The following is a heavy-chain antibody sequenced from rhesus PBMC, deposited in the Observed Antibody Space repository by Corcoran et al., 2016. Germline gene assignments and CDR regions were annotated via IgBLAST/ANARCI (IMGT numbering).Heavy chain of an antibody. V-gene: IGHV4S11*01. Sequence: QVQLQESGPGLVTPMETLSLTCAFFGGSINRNYWSWIRQPPGKGLDWFGYLHGRGSSNKCSHALKIRVTLSVDTSRNQFSLNLNTLTAADTAVYYCARWGCGGGVCHSVDVWGRGVLVTVAS. D-gene: IGHD2-39*02. CDR3: ARWGCGGGVCHSVDV. CDR1: GGSINRNY. CDR2: LHGRGSSN. J-gene: IGHJ5-2*02.